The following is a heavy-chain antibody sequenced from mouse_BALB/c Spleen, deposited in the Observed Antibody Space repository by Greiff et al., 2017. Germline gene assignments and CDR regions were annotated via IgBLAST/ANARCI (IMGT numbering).Heavy chain of an antibody. V-gene: IGHV1-87*01. J-gene: IGHJ2*01. CDR1: GYTFTSYW. CDR3: ASRADYYGSSYGSFDY. CDR2: IYPGDGDT. Sequence: VKVVESGAELARPGASVKLSCKASGYTFTSYWMQWVKQRPGQGLEWIGAIYPGDGDTRYTQKFKGKATLTVDKSSSTAYMQLSSPTSEDSAVYYCASRADYYGSSYGSFDYWGQGTTLTVSS. D-gene: IGHD1-1*01.